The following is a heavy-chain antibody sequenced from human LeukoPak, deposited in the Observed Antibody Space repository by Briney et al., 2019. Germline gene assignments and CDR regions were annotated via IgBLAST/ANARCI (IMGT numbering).Heavy chain of an antibody. Sequence: SETLSLTCTVSGGSISSYYWSWIRQPAGKGLEWIGRIYTSGSTNYNPSLKSRVTMSVDTSKNQFSLKLSSVTAADTAVYYCAREILTGRGWEYYYYYYMDVWGKGTTVTVSS. CDR3: AREILTGRGWEYYYYYYMDV. D-gene: IGHD1-20*01. J-gene: IGHJ6*03. CDR1: GGSISSYY. CDR2: IYTSGST. V-gene: IGHV4-4*07.